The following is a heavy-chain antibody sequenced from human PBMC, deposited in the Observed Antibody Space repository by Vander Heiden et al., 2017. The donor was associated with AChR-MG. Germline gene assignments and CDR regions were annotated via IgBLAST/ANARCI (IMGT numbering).Heavy chain of an antibody. Sequence: EVQLVESGGRLVQPGGSLRLSCAAYGSTFGSYWMHWVRQAPGKGLVWVSRINSDGSSTSYADSGKGRFTISRDNAKNTLYLQMNSLRAEDTAVYYCARDSEKAVAGNFDYWGQGTLVTVSS. J-gene: IGHJ4*02. D-gene: IGHD6-19*01. CDR1: GSTFGSYW. CDR2: INSDGSST. V-gene: IGHV3-74*01. CDR3: ARDSEKAVAGNFDY.